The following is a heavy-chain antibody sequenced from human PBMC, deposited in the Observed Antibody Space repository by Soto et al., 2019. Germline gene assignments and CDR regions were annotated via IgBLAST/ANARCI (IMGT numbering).Heavy chain of an antibody. J-gene: IGHJ4*02. CDR1: ALTFSRYA. Sequence: SGGSLRLSCAASALTFSRYAMTWVRQAPGKGLEWVSSISGSGNSTYYADSVKGRFTISRDNSKNTLFLQMNSLRLEDSALYYCARGPYCSSTSCYTSGLMDYWGQGTLVTVSS. CDR2: ISGSGNST. D-gene: IGHD2-2*02. CDR3: ARGPYCSSTSCYTSGLMDY. V-gene: IGHV3-23*01.